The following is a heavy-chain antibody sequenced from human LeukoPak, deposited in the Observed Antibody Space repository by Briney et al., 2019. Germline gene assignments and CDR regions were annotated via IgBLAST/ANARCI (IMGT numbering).Heavy chain of an antibody. CDR1: GFTFSDYY. D-gene: IGHD3-22*01. CDR2: ISSSGSTI. Sequence: GGSLRLSCAASGFTFSDYYMSWIRQAPGKGLEWVSYISSSGSTIYCADSVKGRFTISRDNAKNSLYLQMNSLRAEDTAVYYCAPSYYYDSSDSTNYFDYWGQGTLVTVSS. V-gene: IGHV3-11*04. J-gene: IGHJ4*02. CDR3: APSYYYDSSDSTNYFDY.